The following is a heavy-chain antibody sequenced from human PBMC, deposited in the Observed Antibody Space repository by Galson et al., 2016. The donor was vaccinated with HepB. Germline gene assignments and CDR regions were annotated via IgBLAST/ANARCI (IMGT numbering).Heavy chain of an antibody. J-gene: IGHJ6*02. CDR3: AKVYSRTRYYWYGMDV. CDR1: GFSFSSYA. D-gene: IGHD2-21*01. CDR2: ISDSGDET. Sequence: SLRLSCAASGFSFSSYAMTWVRQAPGKGLESVSGISDSGDETYYADSVKGRFAISRDNAKKTLWLQVNSLRAEDTAVYYCAKVYSRTRYYWYGMDVWGQGTTVTVSS. V-gene: IGHV3-23*01.